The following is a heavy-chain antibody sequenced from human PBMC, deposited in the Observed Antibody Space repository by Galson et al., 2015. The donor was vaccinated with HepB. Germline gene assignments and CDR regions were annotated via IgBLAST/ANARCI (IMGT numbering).Heavy chain of an antibody. V-gene: IGHV4-59*12. CDR3: ARERVGGDFDH. D-gene: IGHD2-2*01. CDR2: INSRGST. CDR1: GGALSSSL. J-gene: IGHJ4*02. Sequence: LTCTVSGGALSSSLWTWIRQPPGKGLEWVGYINSRGSTDYNPSLKSRVSISVDTSKKQFSLRLSSVTAADTAVYYCARERVGGDFDHWGQGTPVTVSS.